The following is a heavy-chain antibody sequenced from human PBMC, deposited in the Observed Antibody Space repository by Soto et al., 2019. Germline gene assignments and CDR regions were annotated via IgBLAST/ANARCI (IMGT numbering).Heavy chain of an antibody. CDR2: ISYDGSNK. Sequence: GGSLRLSCAASGFTFSSYGMHWVRQAPGKGLEWVAVISYDGSNKYYADSVKGRFTISRDNSKNTLYLQMNSLRAEDTAVYYCAKFSYVSWLYYPDKDYYYGMDVWGQGTTVTVSS. J-gene: IGHJ6*02. CDR1: GFTFSSYG. D-gene: IGHD2-2*02. V-gene: IGHV3-30*18. CDR3: AKFSYVSWLYYPDKDYYYGMDV.